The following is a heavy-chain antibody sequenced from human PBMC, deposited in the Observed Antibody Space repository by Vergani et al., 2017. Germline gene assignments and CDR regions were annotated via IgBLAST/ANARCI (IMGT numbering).Heavy chain of an antibody. J-gene: IGHJ6*03. CDR1: GFTFDDYA. CDR2: ISWNSGSI. V-gene: IGHV3-9*01. Sequence: VQLVESGGGVVQPGRSLRLSCAASGFTFDDYAMHWVRQAPGKGLEWVSGISWNSGSIGYADSVKGRFTISRDNAKNSLYLQMNSLRAEDTALYYCAKGSSSYYYYYYMDVWGKGTTVTVSS. CDR3: AKGSSSYYYYYYMDV. D-gene: IGHD6-6*01.